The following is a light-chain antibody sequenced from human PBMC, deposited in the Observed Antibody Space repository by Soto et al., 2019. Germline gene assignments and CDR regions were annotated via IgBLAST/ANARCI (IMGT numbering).Light chain of an antibody. J-gene: IGKJ2*01. CDR3: QQYNNWSYT. Sequence: EIVMTQSPATLSVSPGERATLSCRASQSVSSNLAWYHQKPGQAPRLPIYGASTRATGIPARFSGSGSGTEFTLTISSLQSEDFAVYYCQQYNNWSYTFGQGTKLEIK. CDR1: QSVSSN. V-gene: IGKV3-15*01. CDR2: GAS.